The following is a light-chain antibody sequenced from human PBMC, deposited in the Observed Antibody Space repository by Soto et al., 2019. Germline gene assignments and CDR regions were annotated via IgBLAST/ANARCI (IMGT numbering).Light chain of an antibody. CDR2: GAS. J-gene: IGKJ5*01. V-gene: IGKV3-20*01. CDR3: QQYGYSPTT. Sequence: EIVLTQSPGTLSLSPGERATLSCRASQSVSSSYLAWYQQKPGQAPRLLIYGASSRATGIADRFSGSGSGTDFTLTISRLEPEDFALYYCQQYGYSPTTFGQGTRLEI. CDR1: QSVSSSY.